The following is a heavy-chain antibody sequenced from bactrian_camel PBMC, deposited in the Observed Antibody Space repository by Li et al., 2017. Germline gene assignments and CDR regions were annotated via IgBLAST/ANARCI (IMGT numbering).Heavy chain of an antibody. Sequence: VQLVESGGGLVQPGGFLRLSCAASGFTFRTTDMSWVRQVPGKGLEWVSGINRDGSATDYADSVKGRFTMFRDNVKNTLYLQMDSLKSEDTALYYCAAGQWFTDEYIYWGQGTQVTVS. V-gene: IGHV3S40*01. CDR3: AAGQWFTDEYIY. CDR1: GFTFRTTD. J-gene: IGHJ4*01. CDR2: INRDGSAT.